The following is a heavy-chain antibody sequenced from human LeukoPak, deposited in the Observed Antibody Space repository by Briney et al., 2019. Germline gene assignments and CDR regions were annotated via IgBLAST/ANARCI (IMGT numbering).Heavy chain of an antibody. CDR2: IWPGDSDT. D-gene: IGHD3-10*01. V-gene: IGHV5-51*01. CDR1: GYNFTSYW. CDR3: ARQIQPASGELVSL. J-gene: IGHJ4*02. Sequence: RGESLKISCEGSGYNFTSYWIAWVRQMPGKGLEWMGMIWPGDSDTRYSPSFQGQVTISADKSISTAFLQWSSLKASDTAMYYCARQIQPASGELVSLWGQGTLVTVSA.